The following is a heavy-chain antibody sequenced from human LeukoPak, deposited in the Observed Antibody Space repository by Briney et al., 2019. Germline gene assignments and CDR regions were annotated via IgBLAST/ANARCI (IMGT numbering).Heavy chain of an antibody. V-gene: IGHV1-2*02. CDR3: ARVGSSGWYVHPTLDY. D-gene: IGHD6-19*01. Sequence: ASVKVSCKASGYTFTGYYMHWVRQAPGQGLEWMGRINPNSGDTNYAQKFQGRVTVTRDTSISTAYMELSWLRSDDTAVYYCARVGSSGWYVHPTLDYWGQGTLVTVSS. CDR2: INPNSGDT. CDR1: GYTFTGYY. J-gene: IGHJ4*02.